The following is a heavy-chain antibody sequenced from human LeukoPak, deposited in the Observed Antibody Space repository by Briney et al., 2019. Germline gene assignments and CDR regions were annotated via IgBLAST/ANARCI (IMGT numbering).Heavy chain of an antibody. D-gene: IGHD6-19*01. CDR2: INHSGST. CDR1: GGSFSGYY. V-gene: IGHV4-34*01. CDR3: ARGGRRIRKIAVAGQEFDY. Sequence: SETLSLTCAVYGGSFSGYYWSWIRQPPGKGLEWIGEINHSGSTNYNPSLKSRVTISVDTSKNQFPLKLSSVTAADTAVYYCARGGRRIRKIAVAGQEFDYWGQGTLVTVSS. J-gene: IGHJ4*02.